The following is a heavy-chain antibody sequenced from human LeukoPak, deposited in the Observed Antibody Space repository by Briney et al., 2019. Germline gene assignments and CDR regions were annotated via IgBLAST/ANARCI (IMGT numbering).Heavy chain of an antibody. Sequence: PGGSLRLSCAAPGFTFSSYSMNWVRQAPGKGLEWVSYISSSSSTIYYADSVKGRFTISRDNAKNSLYLQMNSLRAEDTAVYYCASPPTHEDYWGQGTLVTVSS. V-gene: IGHV3-48*01. CDR2: ISSSSSTI. CDR1: GFTFSSYS. CDR3: ASPPTHEDY. J-gene: IGHJ4*02.